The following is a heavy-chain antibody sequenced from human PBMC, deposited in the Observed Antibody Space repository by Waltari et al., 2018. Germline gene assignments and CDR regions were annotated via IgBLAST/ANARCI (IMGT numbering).Heavy chain of an antibody. CDR1: GGPISSSY. Sequence: QVQLQASGPGLVKPSETLSLTCTFSGGPISSSYCSWIRQPPGKGLEWIGSSSSSGSSNDNPSLKSRVTISVDTSKNQFSLKLNSVTAADTAVYYCARVLRSAWGVWFDPWGPGTLVIVSS. CDR3: ARVLRSAWGVWFDP. CDR2: SSSSGSS. J-gene: IGHJ5*02. V-gene: IGHV4-59*01. D-gene: IGHD3-16*01.